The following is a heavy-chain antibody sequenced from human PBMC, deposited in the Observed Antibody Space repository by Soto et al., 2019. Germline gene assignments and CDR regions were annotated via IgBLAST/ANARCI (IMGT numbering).Heavy chain of an antibody. CDR1: GASITSSIYY. V-gene: IGHV4-39*01. D-gene: IGHD3-9*01. CDR2: IYYSGST. Sequence: SETLSLTCTLSGASITSSIYYWGWTRHPPVKGLEWIGSIYYSGSTYYNPSLKSRVSISVDTSKNQFSLKLSSVTAADTAVYYCARHYDILTGYYWAWFDPWGQGTLVTVS. CDR3: ARHYDILTGYYWAWFDP. J-gene: IGHJ5*02.